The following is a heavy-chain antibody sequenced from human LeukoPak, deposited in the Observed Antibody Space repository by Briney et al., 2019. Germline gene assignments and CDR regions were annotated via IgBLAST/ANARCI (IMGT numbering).Heavy chain of an antibody. J-gene: IGHJ6*02. CDR3: ARDLGDCSSTSCYGVRYYYYGMDV. D-gene: IGHD2-2*01. V-gene: IGHV6-1*01. CDR1: GDSVSSNSAA. Sequence: SQTLSLTCAISGDSVSSNSAAWNWIRQSPSRGLEWLGRIYYSSKWYNDYSVSVKSRITINPDTSKNQCSLQLNSVTPEDTALYYCARDLGDCSSTSCYGVRYYYYGMDVWGQGTTVTVSS. CDR2: IYYSSKWYN.